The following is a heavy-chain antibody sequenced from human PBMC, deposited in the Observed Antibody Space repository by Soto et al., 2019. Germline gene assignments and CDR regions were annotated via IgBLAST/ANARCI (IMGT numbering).Heavy chain of an antibody. Sequence: SETLSLTCTVSGASISSGYWSWIRQSPGKGLEWIGYIYYDGRTYYNPSLRSRITISVDTSKNQFSLILNSVTAADTAVYHCARSGVDDSTSYFWFYFDYWGPGSQVNVSS. CDR2: IYYDGRT. CDR1: GASISSGY. J-gene: IGHJ4*02. CDR3: ARSGVDDSTSYFWFYFDY. V-gene: IGHV4-30-4*01. D-gene: IGHD2-8*01.